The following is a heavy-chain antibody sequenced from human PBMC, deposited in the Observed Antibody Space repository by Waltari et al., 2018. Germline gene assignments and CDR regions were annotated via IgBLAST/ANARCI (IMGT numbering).Heavy chain of an antibody. V-gene: IGHV3-66*04. D-gene: IGHD2-15*01. CDR1: EFNVRDNY. J-gene: IGHJ4*02. CDR3: ASHYCSRGTCHFDS. CDR2: MYSGGST. Sequence: EALLAESGGGSVQPGGSLRLSCAVSEFNVRDNYVSWVRQPPGQVRAWVLIMYSGGSTSYADSVRARFTISRDISKNTVLLQMNSLRAEDTAVYYCASHYCSRGTCHFDSWGQGTLVKVSS.